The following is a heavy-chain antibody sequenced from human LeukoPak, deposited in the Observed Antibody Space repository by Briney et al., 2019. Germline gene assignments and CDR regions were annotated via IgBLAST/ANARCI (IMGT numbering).Heavy chain of an antibody. J-gene: IGHJ3*02. CDR3: AKGSVDSNGYYGAYAFDI. CDR2: ISGSGGST. V-gene: IGHV3-23*01. Sequence: GGSLRLSCAASGFTFSSYAMSWVRQAPGKGLEWVSAISGSGGSTYYADSVKGRFTISRDNSKNTLYLQMNSLRAEDTAVYYCAKGSVDSNGYYGAYAFDIWGQGTMVTVSS. CDR1: GFTFSSYA. D-gene: IGHD3-22*01.